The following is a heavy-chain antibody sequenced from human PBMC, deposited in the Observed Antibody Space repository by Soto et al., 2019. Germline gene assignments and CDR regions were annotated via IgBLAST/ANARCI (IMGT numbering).Heavy chain of an antibody. J-gene: IGHJ4*02. CDR3: ARQIYDSDTGPNFQYSFDS. CDR2: IDPSDSQT. D-gene: IGHD3-22*01. Sequence: GESLKISCKGSGYSFAGYWITWVRQKPGKGLEWMGRIDPSDSQTYYSPSFRGHVTISATKSITTVFLQWSILRASDTAMYYCARQIYDSDTGPNFQYSFDSWGQGT. CDR1: GYSFAGYW. V-gene: IGHV5-10-1*01.